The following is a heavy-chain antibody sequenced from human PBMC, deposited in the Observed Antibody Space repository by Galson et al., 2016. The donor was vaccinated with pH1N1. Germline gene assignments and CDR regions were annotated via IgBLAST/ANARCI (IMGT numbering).Heavy chain of an antibody. J-gene: IGHJ4*02. D-gene: IGHD3-22*01. CDR1: GFTFSSYA. CDR2: ISGNGGST. Sequence: SLRLSCAASGFTFSSYAMIWVRQAPGKGLEWVSTISGNGGSTYYADSVKGRLTVPRDSSMNTLYLQMNSLRAEDTAVYYCVKDLRDIVVLIDLTQYWGQGTLVTASS. CDR3: VKDLRDIVVLIDLTQY. V-gene: IGHV3-23*01.